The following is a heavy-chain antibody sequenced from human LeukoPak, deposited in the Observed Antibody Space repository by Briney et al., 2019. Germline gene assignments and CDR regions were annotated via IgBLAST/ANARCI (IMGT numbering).Heavy chain of an antibody. CDR2: ISDDGRDV. D-gene: IGHD6-6*01. CDR3: ARVGRVSIYPSYMDV. Sequence: GGSLRLSCEASGFTFSTFPMRWVRQTPDKGLEWVAVISDDGRDVYYADSVKGRFTISRDNSKNTLYLQMHSVSPEDTAVVYCARVGRVSIYPSYMDVWGKGTTVTVSS. V-gene: IGHV3-30*04. CDR1: GFTFSTFP. J-gene: IGHJ6*03.